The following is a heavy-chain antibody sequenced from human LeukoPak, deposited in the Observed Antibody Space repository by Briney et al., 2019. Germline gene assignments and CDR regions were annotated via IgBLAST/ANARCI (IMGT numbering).Heavy chain of an antibody. V-gene: IGHV1-2*02. J-gene: IGHJ3*02. CDR2: INTNSGGT. CDR3: ARDESSSAANAFDI. CDR1: GYTLTELS. D-gene: IGHD6-13*01. Sequence: ASVKVSCKVSGYTLTELSMHWVRQAPGKGLEWMGWINTNSGGTNYAQRFQGRVAMTGDTSISTSYMELTSLRSDDTAVYYCARDESSSAANAFDIWGQGTMVTVSS.